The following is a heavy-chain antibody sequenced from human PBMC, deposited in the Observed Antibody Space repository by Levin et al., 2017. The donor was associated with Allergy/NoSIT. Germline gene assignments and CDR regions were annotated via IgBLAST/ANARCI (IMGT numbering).Heavy chain of an antibody. CDR2: INPNSGGA. D-gene: IGHD2-2*01. CDR1: GYTFTGYY. V-gene: IGHV1-2*02. CDR3: ARGGGHCSATSCFVGSLDY. J-gene: IGHJ4*02. Sequence: ASVKVSCKASGYTFTGYYINWVRQAPGQGLEWMGWINPNSGGANYAQNFQGRVTMTRDTSISTVYMELSRLRSDDTAGYYCARGGGHCSATSCFVGSLDYWGQGTLVTVSS.